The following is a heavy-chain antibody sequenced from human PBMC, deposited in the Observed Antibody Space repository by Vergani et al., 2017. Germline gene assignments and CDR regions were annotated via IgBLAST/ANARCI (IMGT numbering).Heavy chain of an antibody. V-gene: IGHV1-69*01. CDR2: IIPIFGTA. CDR1: GGTFSSYA. J-gene: IGHJ5*02. Sequence: QVQLVQSGAEVKQPGSSVKVSCKASGGTFSSYAISWVRQAPGQGLEWVGGIIPIFGTANYAQKIQGRVTITADESTSTAYMELSSLRSEDTAVYYCARVGCSSTSCAAKRTYNWFDPWGQGTLVTVSS. CDR3: ARVGCSSTSCAAKRTYNWFDP. D-gene: IGHD2-2*01.